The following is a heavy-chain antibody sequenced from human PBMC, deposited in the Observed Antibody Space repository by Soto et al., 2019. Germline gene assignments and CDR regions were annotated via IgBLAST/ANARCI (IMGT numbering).Heavy chain of an antibody. J-gene: IGHJ6*02. CDR3: AKDIALVRGVIMYMDV. CDR1: GFIFSNYG. CDR2: ISYDGDDK. Sequence: QVQLVESGGGVVQPGRSLRLSCAASGFIFSNYGMHWVRQAPGKGLEWVAVISYDGDDKYYADSVKGRFTISRDNSNNTLSLQMNSLRDDDTAVYYCAKDIALVRGVIMYMDVWGQGTTVTVSS. V-gene: IGHV3-30*18. D-gene: IGHD3-10*01.